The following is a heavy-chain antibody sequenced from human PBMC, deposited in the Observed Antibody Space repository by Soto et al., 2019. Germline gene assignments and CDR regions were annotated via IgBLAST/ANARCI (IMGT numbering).Heavy chain of an antibody. D-gene: IGHD3-10*01. Sequence: SETLSLTCTVSGGSISSYYWSWLRQPPGKGLKWIGYIYYSGSTNYNPSLKSRVTISVDTSKNQFSLKLSSVTAADTAVYYCARVNILWFGESGWFDPWGQGTLVTVS. V-gene: IGHV4-59*01. CDR2: IYYSGST. CDR3: ARVNILWFGESGWFDP. J-gene: IGHJ5*02. CDR1: GGSISSYY.